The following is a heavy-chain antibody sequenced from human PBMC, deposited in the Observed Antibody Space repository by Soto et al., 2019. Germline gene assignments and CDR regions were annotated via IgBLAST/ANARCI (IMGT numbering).Heavy chain of an antibody. Sequence: SLRLSCAASGFTFSGFAMSWVRQAPGKGLEWVSGISGSGTTTYYADSVKGRFTISRDNSKNTLHLQMNSLRAEDTAIYYCAKGWASGYPDYYYYYMDVWGKGTTVTVSS. CDR3: AKGWASGYPDYYYYYMDV. CDR1: GFTFSGFA. J-gene: IGHJ6*03. CDR2: ISGSGTTT. V-gene: IGHV3-23*01. D-gene: IGHD6-25*01.